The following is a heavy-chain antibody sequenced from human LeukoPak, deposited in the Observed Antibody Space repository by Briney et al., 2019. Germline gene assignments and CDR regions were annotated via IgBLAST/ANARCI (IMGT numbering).Heavy chain of an antibody. CDR1: GGSISSYY. J-gene: IGHJ4*02. Sequence: SETLSLTFTVSGGSISSYYWSWIRQPPGKGLEWIGYIYYSGSTNYNPSLKSRVTISVDTSKNQFSLKLSSVTAADTAVYYCARHGWDIVEVPAAIDYFDYWGQGTLVTVSS. CDR3: ARHGWDIVEVPAAIDYFDY. CDR2: IYYSGST. V-gene: IGHV4-59*08. D-gene: IGHD2-2*02.